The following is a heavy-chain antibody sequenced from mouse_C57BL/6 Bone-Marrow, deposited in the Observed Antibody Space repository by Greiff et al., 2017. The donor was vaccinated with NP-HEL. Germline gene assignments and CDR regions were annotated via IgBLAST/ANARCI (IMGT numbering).Heavy chain of an antibody. CDR2: IDPSDSYT. CDR3: VSPCFYAMDY. V-gene: IGHV1-59*01. J-gene: IGHJ4*01. CDR1: GYTFTSYW. Sequence: VQLQQPGAELVRPGTSVKLSCKASGYTFTSYWMHWVKQRPGQGLEWIGVIDPSDSYTNYNQKFKGKATLTVDTSSSTAYMQLSSLTSEDSAVYYCVSPCFYAMDYWGQGTSVTVSS.